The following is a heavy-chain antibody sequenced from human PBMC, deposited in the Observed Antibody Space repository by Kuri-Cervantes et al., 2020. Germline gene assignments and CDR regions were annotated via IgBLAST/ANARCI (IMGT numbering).Heavy chain of an antibody. V-gene: IGHV4-61*08. Sequence: ESLKISCTVSGGSISSGDYYWSWIRQPPGKGLEWIGYIYYSGSTNYNPSLKSRVTISVDTSKNQFSLKLGSVTAADTAVYYCAREVDVWGQGTTVTVSS. J-gene: IGHJ6*02. CDR3: AREVDV. CDR2: IYYSGST. CDR1: GGSISSGDYY.